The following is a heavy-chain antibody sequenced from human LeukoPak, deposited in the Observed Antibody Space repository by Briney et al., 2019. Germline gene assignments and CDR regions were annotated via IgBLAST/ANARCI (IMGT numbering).Heavy chain of an antibody. Sequence: PGGSLRLSCAASGFTFSSYSVNWVRQAPGKGLEWVSSISSSSSYIYYADSVKGRFTISRDNAKNSLYLQMNSLRAEDTAVYYCATPPRGILTGYYDYWGQGTLVTVSS. CDR2: ISSSSSYI. D-gene: IGHD3-9*01. J-gene: IGHJ4*02. V-gene: IGHV3-21*01. CDR3: ATPPRGILTGYYDY. CDR1: GFTFSSYS.